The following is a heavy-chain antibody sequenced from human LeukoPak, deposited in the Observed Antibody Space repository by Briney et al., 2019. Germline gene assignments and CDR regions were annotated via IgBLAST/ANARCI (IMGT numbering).Heavy chain of an antibody. D-gene: IGHD6-19*01. CDR2: LKQDGSVE. CDR1: GFTFSSYW. CDR3: ARSKLAVSGNYFDY. J-gene: IGHJ4*02. V-gene: IGHV3-7*01. Sequence: GGSLRLSCAASGFTFSSYWMTWVRQAPGKGLEWVANLKQDGSVEYFVDSLKGRLTISRDNAKNSLYLQMNSLRAEDTAVYYCARSKLAVSGNYFDYWGQGTLVTVSS.